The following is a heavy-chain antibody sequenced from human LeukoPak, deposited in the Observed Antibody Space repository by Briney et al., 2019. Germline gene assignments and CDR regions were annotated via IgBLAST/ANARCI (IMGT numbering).Heavy chain of an antibody. V-gene: IGHV1-18*01. CDR1: GYTFTSYG. CDR2: TSAYNGNT. CDR3: ARASGSSKYYYYYYGMDV. J-gene: IGHJ6*02. Sequence: GASVKVSCKASGYTFTSYGISWVRQAPGQGLEWMGWTSAYNGNTNYAQKLQGRVTMTTDTSTSTAYMELRSLRSDDTAVYYCARASGSSKYYYYYYGMDVWGQGTTVTVSS. D-gene: IGHD3-10*01.